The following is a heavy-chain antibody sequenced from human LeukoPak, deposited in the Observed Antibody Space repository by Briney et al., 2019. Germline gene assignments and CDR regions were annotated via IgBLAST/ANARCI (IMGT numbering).Heavy chain of an antibody. J-gene: IGHJ6*02. CDR2: MNPNSGNT. V-gene: IGHV1-8*02. Sequence: ASVKVSCKASGGTFSSYTISWVRQATGQGLEWMGWMNPNSGNTGYAQKFQGRVTMTRNTSISTAYMELSSLRSEDTAVYYCARVVVAAMGYYYYYGMDVWGQGTTVTVSS. CDR3: ARVVVAAMGYYYYYGMDV. CDR1: GGTFSSYT. D-gene: IGHD2-15*01.